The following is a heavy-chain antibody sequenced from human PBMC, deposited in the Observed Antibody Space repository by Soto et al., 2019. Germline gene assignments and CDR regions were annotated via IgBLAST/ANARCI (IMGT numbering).Heavy chain of an antibody. V-gene: IGHV1-69*13. CDR3: ARVWPQGNWFDP. Sequence: EASVKVSCKASGGTFSSYAISWVRQAPGQGLEWMGGIIPIFGTANYAQKFQGRVTITADESTSTAYMELSSLRSEDTAVYYCARVWPQGNWFDPWGQGTLVTVSS. CDR1: GGTFSSYA. CDR2: IIPIFGTA. D-gene: IGHD3-10*01. J-gene: IGHJ5*02.